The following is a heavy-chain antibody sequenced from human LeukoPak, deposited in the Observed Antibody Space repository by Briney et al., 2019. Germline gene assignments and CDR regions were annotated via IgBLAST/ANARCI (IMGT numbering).Heavy chain of an antibody. V-gene: IGHV3-23*01. J-gene: IGHJ6*03. Sequence: SLRLSCXASGFTFSSYAMSWVRQAPGKGLEWVSAISGSGGSTYYADSVKGRFTISRDNSRNTLYLQMNSLRAEDTAVYYCAKDQYQLLWGYYYYMDVWGKGTTVTVSS. CDR3: AKDQYQLLWGYYYYMDV. D-gene: IGHD2-2*01. CDR1: GFTFSSYA. CDR2: ISGSGGST.